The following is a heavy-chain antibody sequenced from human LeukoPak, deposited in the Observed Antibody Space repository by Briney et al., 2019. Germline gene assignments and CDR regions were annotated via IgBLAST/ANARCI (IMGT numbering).Heavy chain of an antibody. Sequence: PGGSLRLSCAASGFTFSSHGMHWVRQAPGKGLEWVAVIWYDGSNKYYADPVKGRFTISRDNSKNTVYLQMNSLRAEDTAVYYCASRGGRYCSSTSCYDFDYWGQGTLVTVSS. CDR1: GFTFSSHG. CDR3: ASRGGRYCSSTSCYDFDY. V-gene: IGHV3-33*01. CDR2: IWYDGSNK. J-gene: IGHJ4*02. D-gene: IGHD2-2*01.